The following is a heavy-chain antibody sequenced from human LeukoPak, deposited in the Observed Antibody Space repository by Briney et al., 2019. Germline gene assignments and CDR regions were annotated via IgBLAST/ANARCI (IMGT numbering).Heavy chain of an antibody. Sequence: GGSLRLSCAASGFTFSRYAMNWVRQAPGKGLEWVSYINTDSSDIHYADSVNGRFTISRDNARNTLYLQLSSLRAEDSGVYYCERDTFQPGLIDSWGQGTLVTVSS. CDR3: ERDTFQPGLIDS. D-gene: IGHD2-2*01. CDR1: GFTFSRYA. J-gene: IGHJ4*02. CDR2: INTDSSDI. V-gene: IGHV3-21*05.